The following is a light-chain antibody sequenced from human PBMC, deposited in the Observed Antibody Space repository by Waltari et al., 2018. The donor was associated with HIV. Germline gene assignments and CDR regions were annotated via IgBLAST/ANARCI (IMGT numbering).Light chain of an antibody. V-gene: IGLV1-40*03. CDR3: QSYDTSLSAWV. CDR2: KNK. CDR1: SSNIGAGYD. Sequence: QSVLTQPPSISGAPGQRITVSCSGTSSNIGAGYDVHWYQQRPGTAPKLLLYKNKNRPSGVPDRVSASKSDASASLAITGLQAADEGDYFCQSYDTSLSAWVFGGGTRLTVL. J-gene: IGLJ2*01.